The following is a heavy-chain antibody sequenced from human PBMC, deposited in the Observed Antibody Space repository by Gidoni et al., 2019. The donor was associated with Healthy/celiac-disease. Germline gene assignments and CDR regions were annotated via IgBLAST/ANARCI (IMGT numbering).Heavy chain of an antibody. D-gene: IGHD2-15*01. Sequence: GRVTITRDTSASTAYMELSSLRSEDTAVYYCARRLGYCSGGSCSGLDYWGQGTLVTVSS. V-gene: IGHV1-3*01. J-gene: IGHJ4*02. CDR3: ARRLGYCSGGSCSGLDY.